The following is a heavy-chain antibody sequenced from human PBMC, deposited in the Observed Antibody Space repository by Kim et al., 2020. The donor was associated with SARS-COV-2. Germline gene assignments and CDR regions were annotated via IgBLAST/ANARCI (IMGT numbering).Heavy chain of an antibody. J-gene: IGHJ4*02. CDR2: IIPLFGAA. CDR1: GGTFRSFA. Sequence: SVKVSCKTSGGTFRSFAVSWVRQAPGQGLEWMGPIIPLFGAANDAQKFKDRVTITADESTSTVHMELSSLRSEDTAMYYCARLYCSDGSCYSGFDDWGQGTMVIVSS. D-gene: IGHD2-15*01. CDR3: ARLYCSDGSCYSGFDD. V-gene: IGHV1-69*13.